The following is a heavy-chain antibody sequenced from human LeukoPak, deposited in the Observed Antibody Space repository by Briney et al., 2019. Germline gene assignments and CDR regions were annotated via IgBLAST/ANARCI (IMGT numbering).Heavy chain of an antibody. CDR2: ISSSSSTI. J-gene: IGHJ6*03. V-gene: IGHV3-48*01. Sequence: GGSLRLSCAASGLTFSSYSMNWVRQAPGKGREWVSYISSSSSTIYYAYSVKGRFTISRDNAKNSLYLQMNSLRAEDTAVYYCARDLLTYGSGSYYIPRRDYYYYMDVWGKGTTVTVSS. CDR3: ARDLLTYGSGSYYIPRRDYYYYMDV. D-gene: IGHD3-10*01. CDR1: GLTFSSYS.